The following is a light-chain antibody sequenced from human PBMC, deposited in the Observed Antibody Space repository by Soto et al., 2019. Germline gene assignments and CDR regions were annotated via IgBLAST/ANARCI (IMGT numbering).Light chain of an antibody. CDR1: SRDVGTYNL. CDR2: EGT. V-gene: IGLV2-23*01. J-gene: IGLJ1*01. Sequence: QSALTQPASVSGSPGQSITISCTGTSRDVGTYNLVSWYQQHLGKAPKLMVYEGTKRPSGVSNRFSGSKSGNTASLTISGLQAEVEADYSCCPYVGSSPYGFGPGPNVTVL. CDR3: CPYVGSSPYG.